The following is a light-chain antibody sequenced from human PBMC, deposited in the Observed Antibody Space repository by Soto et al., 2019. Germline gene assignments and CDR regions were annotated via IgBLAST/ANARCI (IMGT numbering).Light chain of an antibody. Sequence: EIVLTQSPGTLSLSPGERATISCRASQSVSSSYLAWYQQKPGQAPRLLIYGASSRATGIPDRFSGSGSGTDFTLTISRLEPEDFALYYCQQYGSSPNTFGQGTKLEIK. J-gene: IGKJ2*01. CDR3: QQYGSSPNT. CDR1: QSVSSSY. CDR2: GAS. V-gene: IGKV3-20*01.